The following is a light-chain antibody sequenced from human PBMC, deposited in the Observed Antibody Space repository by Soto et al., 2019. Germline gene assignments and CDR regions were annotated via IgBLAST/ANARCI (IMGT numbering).Light chain of an antibody. Sequence: SYELTQPSSVSVSPGQTARITCSGDILAKKYARWFQQKAGQAPLLVIYKDSERPSRISERFSGSSSGNTVTLTISGARVEDEADYYCYSSDDNNWVFGGGTQLTVL. CDR2: KDS. CDR3: YSSDDNNWV. CDR1: ILAKKY. J-gene: IGLJ3*02. V-gene: IGLV3-27*01.